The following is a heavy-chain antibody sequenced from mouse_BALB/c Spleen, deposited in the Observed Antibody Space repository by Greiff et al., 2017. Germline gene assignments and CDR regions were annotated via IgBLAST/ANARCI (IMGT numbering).Heavy chain of an antibody. J-gene: IGHJ3*01. D-gene: IGHD1-1*01. CDR1: GFTFSSFG. CDR2: ISSGSSTI. CDR3: ARSRITTGTGFAY. Sequence: EVQGVESGGGLVQPGGSRKLSCAASGFTFSSFGMHWVRQAPEKGLEWVAYISSGSSTIYYADTVKGRFTISRDNPKNTLFLQMTSLRSEDTAMYYCARSRITTGTGFAYWGQGTLVTVSA. V-gene: IGHV5-17*02.